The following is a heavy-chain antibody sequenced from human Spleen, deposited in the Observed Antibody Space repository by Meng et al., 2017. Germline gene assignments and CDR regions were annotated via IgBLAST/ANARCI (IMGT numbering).Heavy chain of an antibody. CDR2: ISSSSINI. J-gene: IGHJ4*02. CDR3: ARDGGYSYGDTLDY. Sequence: GGSLRLSCAASGFTFSDYSMNWVRQAPGKGLEWVSFISSSSINIYYADSVKGRFTISRDNSKNTLYLQMNSLRAEDTAVYYCARDGGYSYGDTLDYWGQG. D-gene: IGHD5-18*01. V-gene: IGHV3-21*01. CDR1: GFTFSDYS.